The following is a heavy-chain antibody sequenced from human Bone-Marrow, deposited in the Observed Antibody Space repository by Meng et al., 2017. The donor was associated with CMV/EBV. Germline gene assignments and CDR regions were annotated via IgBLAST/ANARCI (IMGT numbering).Heavy chain of an antibody. V-gene: IGHV3-20*04. Sequence: GESLKISCAASGFTFDDYGMSWVRQAPGKGLEWVSGINWNGGSTGYADSVKGRSTISRDNAKNSLYLQMNSLRAEDTALYYCARDLGWNYVLYYYGMDVWGQGTTVTVSS. J-gene: IGHJ6*02. CDR2: INWNGGST. CDR3: ARDLGWNYVLYYYGMDV. CDR1: GFTFDDYG. D-gene: IGHD1-7*01.